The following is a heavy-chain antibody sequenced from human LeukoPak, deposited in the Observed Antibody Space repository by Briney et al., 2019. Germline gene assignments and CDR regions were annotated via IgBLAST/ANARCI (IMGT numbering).Heavy chain of an antibody. CDR3: AKDVSLGYCSGGSCSAQFYH. Sequence: GGSLRPSCAASGFTFDDYAMHWVRQAPGKGLEWVSGISWNSGTIGYAGSVKGRFTISRDNAKNSLYLQMNSLRAEDMALYYYAKDVSLGYCSGGSCSAQFYHWGQGTLVTVSS. V-gene: IGHV3-9*03. J-gene: IGHJ4*02. CDR2: ISWNSGTI. CDR1: GFTFDDYA. D-gene: IGHD2-15*01.